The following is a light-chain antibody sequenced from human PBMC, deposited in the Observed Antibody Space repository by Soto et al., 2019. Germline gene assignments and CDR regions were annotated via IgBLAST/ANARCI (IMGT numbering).Light chain of an antibody. CDR1: QSVSRN. J-gene: IGKJ3*01. Sequence: EIVMTQSPATLSVSPWERATLLCRASQSVSRNLAWYQQKPGQAPRLLIYGASTRATGIPARFSGSGSGTEFTLTITSLQSEDFAVYYCQQYNDWPLFGPGTKVDIK. CDR2: GAS. CDR3: QQYNDWPL. V-gene: IGKV3-15*01.